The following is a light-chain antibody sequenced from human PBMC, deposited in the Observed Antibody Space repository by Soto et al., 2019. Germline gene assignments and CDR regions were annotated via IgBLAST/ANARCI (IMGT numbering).Light chain of an antibody. CDR1: QSIGKH. J-gene: IGKJ5*01. CDR3: QQGYSSPAT. CDR2: GAS. V-gene: IGKV1-39*01. Sequence: SGLSASVGDSVTITCRASQSIGKHLNWYQQKPGKAPKFLIYGASTLQSGVPSRFTGSGSGTDFALTVNSLQAEDFATYYCQQGYSSPATFGQGTRLEI.